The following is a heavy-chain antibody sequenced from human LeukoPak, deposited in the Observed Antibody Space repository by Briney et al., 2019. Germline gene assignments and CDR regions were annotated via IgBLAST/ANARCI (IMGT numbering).Heavy chain of an antibody. Sequence: GGSLRLSCAASGFTFSSYAMHWVRQAPGKGLEWVAVISYDGSNKYYADSVKGRFTISRDNSKNTLYLQMNSLRAEDTAVYYCAKLSGSWYRLMYYFDYWGQGTLVTVSS. D-gene: IGHD6-13*01. CDR3: AKLSGSWYRLMYYFDY. V-gene: IGHV3-30-3*01. J-gene: IGHJ4*02. CDR1: GFTFSSYA. CDR2: ISYDGSNK.